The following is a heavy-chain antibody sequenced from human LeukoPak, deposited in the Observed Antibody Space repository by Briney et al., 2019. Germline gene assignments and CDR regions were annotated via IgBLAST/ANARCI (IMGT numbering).Heavy chain of an antibody. J-gene: IGHJ6*02. CDR2: IIPIFGTA. CDR3: ARDSRGAYSSGSSLNYYYYGMDV. Sequence: SVKVSCTASGGTFSSYAISWVRQAPGQGLEWMGGIIPIFGTANYAQKFQGRVTITADESTSTAYMELSSLRSEDTAVYYCARDSRGAYSSGSSLNYYYYGMDVWGQGTTVTVSS. D-gene: IGHD6-19*01. V-gene: IGHV1-69*13. CDR1: GGTFSSYA.